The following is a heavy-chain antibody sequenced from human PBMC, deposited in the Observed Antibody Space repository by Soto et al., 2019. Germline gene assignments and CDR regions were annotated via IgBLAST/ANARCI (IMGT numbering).Heavy chain of an antibody. CDR2: IYHSGST. D-gene: IGHD1-26*01. CDR1: GGSISSSNW. Sequence: QVQLQESGPGLVKPSGTLSLTCAVSGGSISSSNWWSWVRQPPGKGLEWIGEIYHSGSTNYNPSLPSRLTRSVEKSKNQFSLKPSSVTAADTAVYYCARVFLRGYQVGAPTQIDYGGQGPLVTVSS. CDR3: ARVFLRGYQVGAPTQIDY. V-gene: IGHV4-4*02. J-gene: IGHJ4*02.